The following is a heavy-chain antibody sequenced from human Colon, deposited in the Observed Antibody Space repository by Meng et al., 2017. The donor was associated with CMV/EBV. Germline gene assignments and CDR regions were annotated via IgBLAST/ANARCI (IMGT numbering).Heavy chain of an antibody. Sequence: QVQLVGSGGGVVQPGGSLRLSCVTSGFIFSHYSMQWVRPSPGKGLEWVAHIRFDGSQQFYVQSVKGRFTVSRHDPKNTLYLQMNDLRPEDTGVYYCATDHLWGMPNWGRGTLVTVSS. CDR3: ATDHLWGMPN. D-gene: IGHD3-3*02. J-gene: IGHJ4*02. CDR1: GFIFSHYS. V-gene: IGHV3-30*02. CDR2: IRFDGSQQ.